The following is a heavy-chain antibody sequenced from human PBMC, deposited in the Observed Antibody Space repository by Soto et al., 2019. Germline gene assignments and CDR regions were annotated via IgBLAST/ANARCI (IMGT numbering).Heavy chain of an antibody. CDR2: IYYSGST. CDR3: ARARRNGYNSLPLPFHC. J-gene: IGHJ4*02. D-gene: IGHD5-12*01. CDR1: GGSISSYY. V-gene: IGHV4-59*01. Sequence: PSETLSLTCSVSGGSISSYYWSWIRQPPGKGLEWIGYIYYSGSTTYNPSLKSRVTISVDTSKNHFSLRLSSVTAADTAVYYCARARRNGYNSLPLPFHCWGQGTLVTVSS.